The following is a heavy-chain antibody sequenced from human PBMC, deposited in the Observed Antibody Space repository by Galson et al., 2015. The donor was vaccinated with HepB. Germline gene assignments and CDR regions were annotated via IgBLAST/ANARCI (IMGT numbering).Heavy chain of an antibody. CDR1: GFTFSNAW. CDR2: IKSKTDGGTT. Sequence: SLRLSCAASGFTFSNAWMSWVRQAPGKGLEWVGRIKSKTDGGTTDYAAPVKGRFTISRDDSKNTLYLQMNGLKTEDTAVYYCTTVGVNCSSTSCYVDYYYYGMDVWGQGTTVTVSS. D-gene: IGHD2-2*01. J-gene: IGHJ6*02. V-gene: IGHV3-15*01. CDR3: TTVGVNCSSTSCYVDYYYYGMDV.